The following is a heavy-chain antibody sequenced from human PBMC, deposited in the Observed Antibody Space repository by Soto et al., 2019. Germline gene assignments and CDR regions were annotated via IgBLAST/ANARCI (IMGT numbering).Heavy chain of an antibody. CDR1: GWPSSSGYYY. D-gene: IGHD2-2*01. CDR2: IYYSGNT. V-gene: IGHV4-30-4*01. CDR3: ASSSLSVMDV. Sequence: SVTLSCSGWPSSSGYYYWRWIRQPPGKGLEWIGNIYYSGNTYYNPSLKSRLIISIDTSKNQFSLKVGSVTAADTAVHYCASSSLSVMDVRGQRSTVTVSS. J-gene: IGHJ6*02.